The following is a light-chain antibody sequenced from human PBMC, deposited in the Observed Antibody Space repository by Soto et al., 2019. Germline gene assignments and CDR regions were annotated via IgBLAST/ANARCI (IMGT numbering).Light chain of an antibody. CDR3: QQRSNWPPT. CDR1: QSVGSK. CDR2: DAS. J-gene: IGKJ5*01. V-gene: IGKV3-11*01. Sequence: EIVMTQSPATLSVSPGERATLSCRASQSVGSKLAWYQQKPGQAPRLLIYDASNRATGIPARFSGSGSGTDFTLTISSLEPEDFAVYYCQQRSNWPPTFGQGTRLEIK.